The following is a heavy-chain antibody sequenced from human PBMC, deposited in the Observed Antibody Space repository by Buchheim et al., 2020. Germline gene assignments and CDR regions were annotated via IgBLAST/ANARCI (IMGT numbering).Heavy chain of an antibody. CDR2: ISYDGSNK. Sequence: QVQLVESGGGVVQPGRSLRLSCAASGFTFSSYGXHWVRQAPGKGLEWVAVISYDGSNKYYADSVKGRFTXSRDKSKNTLYLQMNSLRAEDTAVYYCAKGVYSSGWRYYYYYYGMDVWGQGTT. V-gene: IGHV3-30*18. CDR3: AKGVYSSGWRYYYYYYGMDV. J-gene: IGHJ6*02. CDR1: GFTFSSYG. D-gene: IGHD6-19*01.